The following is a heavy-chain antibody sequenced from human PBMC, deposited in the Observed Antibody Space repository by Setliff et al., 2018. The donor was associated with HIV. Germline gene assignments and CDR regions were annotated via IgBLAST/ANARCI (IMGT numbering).Heavy chain of an antibody. CDR2: ISSSGSTI. V-gene: IGHV3-11*01. CDR3: TTVHYCSSSRCYIIDY. CDR1: GFTFSDYY. Sequence: GSLRLSCAASGFTFSDYYMSWIRQAPGKGLEWVSYISSSGSTIYYADSVKGRFTISRDNSRNTLYLQMNSLKTEDTAVYYCTTVHYCSSSRCYIIDYWGQGTLVTVSS. J-gene: IGHJ4*02. D-gene: IGHD2-2*02.